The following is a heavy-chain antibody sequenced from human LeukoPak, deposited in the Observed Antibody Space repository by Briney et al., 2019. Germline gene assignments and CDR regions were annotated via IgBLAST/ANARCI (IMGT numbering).Heavy chain of an antibody. V-gene: IGHV3-21*01. J-gene: IGHJ6*02. Sequence: GGSLRLSCAASGFTFSSYAMSWVRQAPGKGLEGVSCISSRRNYIQYADSVKGRFTISRDNAKNSLYLQMNSLRAGDTAVYYGARGPTIVVVPAAINVWGQGTAVTVSS. D-gene: IGHD2-2*01. CDR2: ISSRRNYI. CDR1: GFTFSSYA. CDR3: ARGPTIVVVPAAINV.